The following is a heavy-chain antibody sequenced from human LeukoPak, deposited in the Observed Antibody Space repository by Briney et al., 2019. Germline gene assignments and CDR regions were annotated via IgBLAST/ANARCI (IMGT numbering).Heavy chain of an antibody. J-gene: IGHJ1*01. Sequence: ASVKLSCKASVHTYTSYYMHWVRQAPGQGLECMGIINPSGGSTSYAQKFQGRVTMTRDTSTSTVYMELSSLRSEDTAGYYCARDLNDYGGSSLHHSGQGTLVTVYS. CDR3: ARDLNDYGGSSLHH. CDR1: VHTYTSYY. V-gene: IGHV1-46*01. D-gene: IGHD4-23*01. CDR2: INPSGGST.